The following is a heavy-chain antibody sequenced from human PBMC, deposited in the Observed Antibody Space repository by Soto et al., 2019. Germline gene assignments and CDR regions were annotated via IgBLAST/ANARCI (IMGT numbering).Heavy chain of an antibody. CDR2: IKTDGSFS. Sequence: EVQLVESGGGLVQPGGSLRLSCAASGFTFSSYYMHWVRQAPGKGLVWISRIKTDGSFSSYADSVKGRFTISRDNARNTLFLQMNSLSDDDTAVYYCARGFYGDPPALDYWGQGTLFSVSS. J-gene: IGHJ4*02. V-gene: IGHV3-74*01. CDR1: GFTFSSYY. CDR3: ARGFYGDPPALDY. D-gene: IGHD4-17*01.